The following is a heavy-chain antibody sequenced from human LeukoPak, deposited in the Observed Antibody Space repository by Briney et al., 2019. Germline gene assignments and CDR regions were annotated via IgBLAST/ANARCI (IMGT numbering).Heavy chain of an antibody. J-gene: IGHJ3*02. Sequence: ASVKVSCKASGYTFTSYGISWVRRAPGQGLEWMGWISAYNGNTNYAQKLQGRVTMTTDTSTSTAYMELRSLRSDDTAVYYCARDEPPGYSSSWYIGGDAFDIWGQGTMVTVSS. V-gene: IGHV1-18*01. D-gene: IGHD6-13*01. CDR3: ARDEPPGYSSSWYIGGDAFDI. CDR1: GYTFTSYG. CDR2: ISAYNGNT.